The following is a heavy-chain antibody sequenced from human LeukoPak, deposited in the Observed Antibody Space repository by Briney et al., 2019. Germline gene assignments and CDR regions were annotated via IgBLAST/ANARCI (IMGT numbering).Heavy chain of an antibody. V-gene: IGHV1-18*01. J-gene: IGHJ3*02. CDR3: ARDSDGSRWIPKNGAFDI. CDR2: ISAYNGNT. D-gene: IGHD5-18*01. Sequence: ASVKVSCKASGYTFTSYGISWVRQAPGQGLEWMGWISAYNGNTNYAQKLQGRVTMTTDTSTSTAYMELRSLRSDDTAVYYCARDSDGSRWIPKNGAFDIWGQGTMVTVSS. CDR1: GYTFTSYG.